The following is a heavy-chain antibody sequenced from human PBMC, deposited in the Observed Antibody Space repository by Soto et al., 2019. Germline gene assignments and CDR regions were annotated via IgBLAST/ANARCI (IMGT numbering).Heavy chain of an antibody. V-gene: IGHV4-59*08. CDR2: IYYSGST. D-gene: IGHD3-10*01. CDR3: AGYRPYGSGSYWGFDAFDI. Sequence: SETLSLTCTVSGGSISSYYWSWIRQPPGKGLEWIGYIYYSGSTNYNPSLKSRVTISVDTSKNQFSLKLSSVTAADTAVYYCAGYRPYGSGSYWGFDAFDIWGQGTMVTVSS. CDR1: GGSISSYY. J-gene: IGHJ3*02.